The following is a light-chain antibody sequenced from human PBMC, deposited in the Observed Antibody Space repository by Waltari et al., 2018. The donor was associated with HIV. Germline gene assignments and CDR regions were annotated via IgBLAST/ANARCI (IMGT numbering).Light chain of an antibody. CDR1: SSNIRSNT. J-gene: IGLJ3*02. Sequence: QSVLTQPPSASGTPGQRVTISCSGSSSNIRSNTVSWYQQLPGTAPKLLIYSNDPRPSGVPDRFSGSKSGTSASLAISGLQSEDEADYYCAAWDDSLNGWVFGGGTKLTVL. V-gene: IGLV1-44*01. CDR3: AAWDDSLNGWV. CDR2: SND.